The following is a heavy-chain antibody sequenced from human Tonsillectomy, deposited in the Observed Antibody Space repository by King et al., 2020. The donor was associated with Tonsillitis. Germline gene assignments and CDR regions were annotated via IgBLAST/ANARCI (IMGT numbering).Heavy chain of an antibody. J-gene: IGHJ6*02. D-gene: IGHD2-8*01. CDR1: GYTFTTYY. CDR3: ARDLVSPHSSHSYGLDV. Sequence: VQLVESGAEVKKPGASVKVSCKASGYTFTTYYMHWVRQAPGQGLEWLGIITPVGGSTTYAQTFQGRVTVTRDRSTSTVYMELRSLRSEDTAVYYCARDLVSPHSSHSYGLDVWGQGTMVTVSS. CDR2: ITPVGGST. V-gene: IGHV1-46*03.